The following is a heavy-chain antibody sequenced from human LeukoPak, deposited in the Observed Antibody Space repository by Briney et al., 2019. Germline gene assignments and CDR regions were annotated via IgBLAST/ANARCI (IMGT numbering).Heavy chain of an antibody. J-gene: IGHJ4*02. CDR3: ARGVQLERPYFDY. CDR1: GGTFSSYA. CDR2: IIPIFGTA. Sequence: ASVQVSCKASGGTFSSYAISWVRQAPGQGLEWMGGIIPIFGTANYAQKFQGRVTITTDESTSTAYMELSSLRSEDTAVYYCARGVQLERPYFDYWGQGTLVTVSS. D-gene: IGHD1-1*01. V-gene: IGHV1-69*05.